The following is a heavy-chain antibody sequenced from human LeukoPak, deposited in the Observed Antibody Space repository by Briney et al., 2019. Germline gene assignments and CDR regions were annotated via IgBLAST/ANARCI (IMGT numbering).Heavy chain of an antibody. V-gene: IGHV4-39*01. CDR1: GGSISSSSYY. J-gene: IGHJ4*01. Sequence: SETLSLTCTVSGGSISSSSYYCGWIRQPPGKGLEWIGSIYYGGSTYYNPSLKTRVTISVDTSKNQFFLSLRSVTAADTAVYYCASASPYIPVATYWGQGTLVTVSS. D-gene: IGHD6-19*01. CDR2: IYYGGST. CDR3: ASASPYIPVATY.